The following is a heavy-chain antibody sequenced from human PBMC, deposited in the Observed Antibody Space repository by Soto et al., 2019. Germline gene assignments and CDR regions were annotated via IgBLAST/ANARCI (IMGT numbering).Heavy chain of an antibody. D-gene: IGHD6-13*01. J-gene: IGHJ4*02. CDR2: IYYSGTT. CDR3: ARERKSSSSWFTGDNDY. CDR1: GGSISSGCYY. Sequence: XETLSLTCTVSGGSISSGCYYWSWISQPPGKGLEWIGSIYYSGTTYYNPSLKSRVTISVDRSKNQFSLKLTSVTAADTAVYYCARERKSSSSWFTGDNDYWGQGTLVTVSS. V-gene: IGHV4-39*02.